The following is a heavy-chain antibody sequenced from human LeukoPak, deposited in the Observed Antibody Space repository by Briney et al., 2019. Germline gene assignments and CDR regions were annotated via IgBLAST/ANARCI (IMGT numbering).Heavy chain of an antibody. CDR1: GFSLSTSGVG. CDR2: IYWDDDK. J-gene: IGHJ4*02. Sequence: SGPTLVKPTQTLTLTCTFSGFSLSTSGVGVGWIRQPPGKALEWLALIYWDDDKRYSPSLKSRLTITKETYKNQVVLTMPNMDPVDTATYYCAHRPVAVAGIYYFDYWGQGTLVTVSS. V-gene: IGHV2-5*02. CDR3: AHRPVAVAGIYYFDY. D-gene: IGHD6-19*01.